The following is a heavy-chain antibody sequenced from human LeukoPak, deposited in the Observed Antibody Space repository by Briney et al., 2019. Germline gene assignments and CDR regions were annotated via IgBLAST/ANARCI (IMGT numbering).Heavy chain of an antibody. V-gene: IGHV3-7*01. CDR3: ARGRYTGGWYPDYFDY. CDR2: IREDGSDK. J-gene: IGHJ4*02. Sequence: PSETLSLTCTVSGGSISSSSYYWGWIRQAPGKGLEWVANIREDGSDKYYVDSVKGRFTISRDNAKDSLYLQLNSLRAEDTALYYCARGRYTGGWYPDYFDYWGQGALVTVSS. CDR1: GGSISSSSYY. D-gene: IGHD6-19*01.